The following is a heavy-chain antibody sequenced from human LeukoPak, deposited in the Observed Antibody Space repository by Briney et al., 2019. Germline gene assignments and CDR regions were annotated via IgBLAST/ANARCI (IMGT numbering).Heavy chain of an antibody. Sequence: TSETLSLTCAVSGGSISSSNWWSWVRQPPGKGLEWIGEIYHSGSTNYNPSLKSRVTISVDKSKNQFSLKLSSVTAADTAVYYCARSRIAAAGTFDYWGQGTLVTASS. CDR2: IYHSGST. J-gene: IGHJ4*02. D-gene: IGHD6-13*01. CDR3: ARSRIAAAGTFDY. CDR1: GGSISSSNW. V-gene: IGHV4-4*02.